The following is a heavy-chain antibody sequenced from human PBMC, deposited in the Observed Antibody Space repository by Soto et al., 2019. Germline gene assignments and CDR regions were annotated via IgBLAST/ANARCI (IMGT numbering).Heavy chain of an antibody. CDR2: IYSGGST. J-gene: IGHJ4*02. CDR3: ARDYTGAGKQQPTLGY. Sequence: GGSLRLSCAASGFTVSSNYMSWVRQAPGKGLEWVSVIYSGGSTYYADSVKGRFTISRDNSKNTLYLQMNSLRAEDTAVYYCARDYTGAGKQQPTLGYWGQGTLVTVSS. D-gene: IGHD6-13*01. CDR1: GFTVSSNY. V-gene: IGHV3-53*01.